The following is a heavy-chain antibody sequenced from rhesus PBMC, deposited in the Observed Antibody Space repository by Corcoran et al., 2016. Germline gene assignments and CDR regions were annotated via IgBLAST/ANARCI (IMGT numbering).Heavy chain of an antibody. V-gene: IGHV4-122*02. CDR3: AGVSGESSDY. J-gene: IGHJ4*01. Sequence: QVPLQESGPGLVKPSQTLSLTCSVSGYSISRDYSCICLRQPPGKGLEWIGYNTHSGRPSDTPSHKGRDTWSRDSSRTTCSLELSAVSAGDTAVDYGAGVSGESSDYWGQGVLVTVSS. CDR2: NTHSGRP. D-gene: IGHD1-44*01. CDR1: GYSISRDYSC.